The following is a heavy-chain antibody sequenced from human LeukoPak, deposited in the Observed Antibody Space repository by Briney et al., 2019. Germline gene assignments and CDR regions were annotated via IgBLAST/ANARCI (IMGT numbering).Heavy chain of an antibody. CDR3: ARWYCGGGSCYSYYYGMDV. CDR1: GYTFTSYG. J-gene: IGHJ6*02. V-gene: IGHV1-18*01. Sequence: ASVKVSCKASGYTFTSYGISWVRQAPGQGLEWMGWISAYNGNTKYVQKLQGRVTMTTDSSTSTAYMELRSLTSDDTAVYYCARWYCGGGSCYSYYYGMDVWGQGTTVTVSS. CDR2: ISAYNGNT. D-gene: IGHD2-15*01.